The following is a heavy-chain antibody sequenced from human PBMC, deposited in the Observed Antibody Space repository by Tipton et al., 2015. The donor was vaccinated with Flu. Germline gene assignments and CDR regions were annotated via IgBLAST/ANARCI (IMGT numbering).Heavy chain of an antibody. Sequence: LRLSCSVSGDSIGSRYYWGWIRQPPGKGLEWIGTIYHSGTTYYNPSLKSRLTISVDTSKNQFSLRLSSVTAADTAVYYCARHTGDSVRGVIDYWGQGTLVTVSS. J-gene: IGHJ4*02. CDR2: IYHSGTT. CDR1: GDSIGSRYY. CDR3: ARHTGDSVRGVIDY. V-gene: IGHV4-38-2*01. D-gene: IGHD3-10*02.